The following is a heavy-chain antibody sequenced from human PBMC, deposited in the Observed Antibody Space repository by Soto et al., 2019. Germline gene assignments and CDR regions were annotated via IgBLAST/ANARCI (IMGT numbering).Heavy chain of an antibody. Sequence: SETLSLTCAVSGYSISSGYYWGWIRQPPGKGLEWIGSFYHSGSSYYKPSLKSRVTVSVDTSKNQFSLKLSSVTAADTAVYYCATWAVIAASFDYWGQGTLVTVSS. CDR2: FYHSGSS. CDR1: GYSISSGYY. D-gene: IGHD2-15*01. J-gene: IGHJ4*02. CDR3: ATWAVIAASFDY. V-gene: IGHV4-38-2*01.